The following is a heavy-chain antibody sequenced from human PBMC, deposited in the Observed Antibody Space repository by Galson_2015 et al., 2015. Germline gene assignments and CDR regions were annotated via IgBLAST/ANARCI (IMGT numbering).Heavy chain of an antibody. Sequence: SLRLSCAASGFTFSSSAMNWVRQAPGKGLEWVSALSHTGSSIYYADSVKGRFTISRDNSKNTLYLHLNSLRADDMAVYYCAKDRRAVVMSAIDYWGQGTQVTVSS. V-gene: IGHV3-23*01. J-gene: IGHJ4*02. CDR2: LSHTGSSI. CDR3: AKDRRAVVMSAIDY. CDR1: GFTFSSSA. D-gene: IGHD2-21*02.